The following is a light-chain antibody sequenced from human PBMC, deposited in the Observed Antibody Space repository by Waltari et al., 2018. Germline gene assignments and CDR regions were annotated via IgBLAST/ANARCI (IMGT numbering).Light chain of an antibody. CDR2: AAS. Sequence: DIHMTQSPSSLSASVGDRVTLTCRVSHHLNTYLGWYQQRPGEAPKLLMYAASTLQTGVPSRFSGSGSGTEFTLTITSLQPEDVATYYCQQYSSVPPTFGQGTKVEI. CDR1: HHLNTY. J-gene: IGKJ1*01. CDR3: QQYSSVPPT. V-gene: IGKV1-27*01.